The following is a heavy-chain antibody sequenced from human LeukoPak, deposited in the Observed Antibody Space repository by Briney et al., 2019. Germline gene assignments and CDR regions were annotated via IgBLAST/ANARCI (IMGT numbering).Heavy chain of an antibody. CDR2: INHSGST. CDR3: ARLGMRRLLDL. J-gene: IGHJ5*02. D-gene: IGHD2-21*02. V-gene: IGHV4-34*01. CDR1: GGSFSGYY. Sequence: SETLSLTCAVYGGSFSGYYWSWIRQPPGKGLEWIGEINHSGSTNYNPSLKSRVTISVDTSKNQFSLKLSSVTAADTAVYFCARLGMRRLLDLWGQGTLVTVSS.